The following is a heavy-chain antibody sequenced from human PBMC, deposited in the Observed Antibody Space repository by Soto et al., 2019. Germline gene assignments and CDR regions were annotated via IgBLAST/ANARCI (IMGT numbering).Heavy chain of an antibody. CDR2: VSYSGST. CDR1: GGSISDSNYY. CDR3: ARQGPNYDSESYFPPPED. V-gene: IGHV4-39*01. J-gene: IGHJ4*02. D-gene: IGHD3-10*01. Sequence: PSETLSLTCIVSGGSISDSNYYWAWIRQPPGKGLEWIGSVSYSGSTYYNPSLESRITMSVDTSKNQFSLKLISVTAADTAVYFCARQGPNYDSESYFPPPEDWGQGTQVTVSS.